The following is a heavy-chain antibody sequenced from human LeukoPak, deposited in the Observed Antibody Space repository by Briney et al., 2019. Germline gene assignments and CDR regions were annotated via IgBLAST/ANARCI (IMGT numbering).Heavy chain of an antibody. CDR2: IYYSGST. J-gene: IGHJ4*02. CDR1: GGAITNYY. V-gene: IGHV4-59*12. D-gene: IGHD6-13*01. CDR3: ATPYSSSWYGFGYFDY. Sequence: SGTLSLTCGVSGGAITNYYWSWIRQPPGKGLEWIGYIYYSGSTNYNPSLKSRVTISVDTSKNQFSLKLSSVTAADTAVYYCATPYSSSWYGFGYFDYWGQGTLVTVSS.